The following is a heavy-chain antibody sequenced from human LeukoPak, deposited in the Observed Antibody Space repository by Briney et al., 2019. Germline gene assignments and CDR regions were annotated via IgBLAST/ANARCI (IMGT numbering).Heavy chain of an antibody. D-gene: IGHD3-10*01. CDR3: ATYGSGRKFDY. CDR2: IKSKTNAGTT. V-gene: IGHV3-15*01. CDR1: GFTFSDAW. Sequence: GGSLRLSCSASGFTFSDAWMSWVRQVPGKGLEWVGHIKSKTNAGTTDYAAPVKGRFTISKDDSKNTPYLQMNNLKTEDAAVYYCATYGSGRKFDYWGQGTLVTVSS. J-gene: IGHJ4*02.